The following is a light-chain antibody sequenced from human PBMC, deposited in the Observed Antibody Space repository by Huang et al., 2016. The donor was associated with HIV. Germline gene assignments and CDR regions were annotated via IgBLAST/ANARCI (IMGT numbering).Light chain of an antibody. J-gene: IGKJ1*01. CDR2: GAS. V-gene: IGKV3-15*01. Sequence: EIVMTQSPATLSVSPGERATLSCRASQSVAKHFAWYQQQPGQAPRRLIYGASTRATGIPARFSGSGAGTEFTLTISSLQSEDFAVYYCHHYSNWPPTWTFGQGTKVEIK. CDR3: HHYSNWPPTWT. CDR1: QSVAKH.